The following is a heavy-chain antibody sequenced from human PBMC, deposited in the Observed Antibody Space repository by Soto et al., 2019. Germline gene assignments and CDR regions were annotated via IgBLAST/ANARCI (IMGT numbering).Heavy chain of an antibody. CDR2: ISAYNGNT. J-gene: IGHJ4*02. CDR3: ARGAWERFGSDYALTFDY. CDR1: GYTFTSYG. Sequence: ALVKVSCKASGYTFTSYGISWVRQAPGQGLEWMGWISAYNGNTNYAQKLQGRVTMTTDTSTSTAYMELRSLRSDDTAVYYCARGAWERFGSDYALTFDYWGQGTLVTVSS. D-gene: IGHD1-26*01. V-gene: IGHV1-18*01.